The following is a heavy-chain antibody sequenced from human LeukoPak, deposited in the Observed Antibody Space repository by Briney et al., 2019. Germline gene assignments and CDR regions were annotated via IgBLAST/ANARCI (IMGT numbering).Heavy chain of an antibody. V-gene: IGHV3-21*01. Sequence: PGGSLRLSCAASGFTFSDYSMNWVRQAPGKGLEWVSSISGSSTYIYYSDSLKGRFTISRDNAKNSLYLQMNSLRAEDTAVYYCAKDQTPMDSGSYGFDYWGQGTLVTVSS. CDR2: ISGSSTYI. CDR3: AKDQTPMDSGSYGFDY. CDR1: GFTFSDYS. J-gene: IGHJ4*02. D-gene: IGHD1-26*01.